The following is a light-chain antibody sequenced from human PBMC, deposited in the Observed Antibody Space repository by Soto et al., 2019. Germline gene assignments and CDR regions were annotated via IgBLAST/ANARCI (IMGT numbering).Light chain of an antibody. CDR3: QQSYSSPLLA. CDR1: QIIDSN. CDR2: GVS. V-gene: IGKV1-39*01. Sequence: DIHMTQSPSSLYASIGDRVTITCRASQIIDSNLNWYQQKGGKAPKLLIYGVSKLPSGVPPRFSGSGSGTEFTLTITGLQPEDFATYYCQQSYSSPLLAFGGGTKVEIK. J-gene: IGKJ4*01.